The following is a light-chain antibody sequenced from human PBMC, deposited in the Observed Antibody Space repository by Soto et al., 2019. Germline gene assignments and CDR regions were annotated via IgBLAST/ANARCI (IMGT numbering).Light chain of an antibody. CDR2: AFS. CDR1: SSDVGGYNY. Sequence: QSALTQPASVSGSPGQSIAISCTGTSSDVGGYNYVSWYQQHPGKAPKLLITAFSNRRSGVSSCFSGSKSSNTASQTIAGLQAEDEADYYCSSYTISSTYVFGTGTKVTV. CDR3: SSYTISSTYV. J-gene: IGLJ1*01. V-gene: IGLV2-14*01.